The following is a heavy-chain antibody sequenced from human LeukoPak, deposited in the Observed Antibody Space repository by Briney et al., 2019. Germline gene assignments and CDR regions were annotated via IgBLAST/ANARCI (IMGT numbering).Heavy chain of an antibody. V-gene: IGHV4-59*11. D-gene: IGHD2-15*01. Sequence: SETLSLTCTVPDASMSGHNWSWIRQPPGQGLEWIGYIYHTGSTNYNPSLNSRATVSLDAPRNQFSLKLTSVTAADAAVYYCAAGICSGGTCYPYYYYMDVWGKGTTVTVSS. J-gene: IGHJ6*03. CDR3: AAGICSGGTCYPYYYYMDV. CDR1: DASMSGHN. CDR2: IYHTGST.